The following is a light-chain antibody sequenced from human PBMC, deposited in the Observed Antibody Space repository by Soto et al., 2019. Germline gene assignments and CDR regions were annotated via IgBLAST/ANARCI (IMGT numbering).Light chain of an antibody. J-gene: IGKJ4*01. V-gene: IGKV1-27*01. CDR3: QKYNRAPLT. CDR2: AAS. Sequence: DIQMTQSPSSLSASVGDRVTITCRASQGISNYLAWYQQKPGKVPKLLIYAASTLHSGVPPRFSGSGSGTDFTLTISNLQPEDVATYYCQKYNRAPLTFGGGTKVDIK. CDR1: QGISNY.